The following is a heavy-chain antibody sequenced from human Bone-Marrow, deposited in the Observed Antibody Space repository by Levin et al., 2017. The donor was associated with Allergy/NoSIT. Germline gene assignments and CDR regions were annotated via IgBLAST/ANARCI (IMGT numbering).Heavy chain of an antibody. V-gene: IGHV1-2*04. D-gene: IGHD3-9*01. J-gene: IGHJ4*02. CDR3: ARDPATIMSGYYPTLYYFDY. CDR2: INPKSGAT. Sequence: RGESLKISCKASGYTFTGYHMHWVRQAPGQGLEYMGWINPKSGATEYAQKFRGWVSMTRDTSISTAYMELSRLKSDDTAVYYCARDPATIMSGYYPTLYYFDYWGQGTLVAVSS. CDR1: GYTFTGYH.